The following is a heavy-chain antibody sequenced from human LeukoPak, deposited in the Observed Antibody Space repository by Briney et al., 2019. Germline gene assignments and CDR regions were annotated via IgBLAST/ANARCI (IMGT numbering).Heavy chain of an antibody. Sequence: GGSLRLSCAASGFTFSSYSMNWVRQAPGKWLEWVSSISSSSNYIYYADSVKSRFTISRDNAKNSLYLQMNSLRAEDTAVYYCARDPSSGWYLKGWFDPWGQGTLVAVSS. CDR2: ISSSSNYI. CDR3: ARDPSSGWYLKGWFDP. J-gene: IGHJ5*02. D-gene: IGHD6-19*01. CDR1: GFTFSSYS. V-gene: IGHV3-21*01.